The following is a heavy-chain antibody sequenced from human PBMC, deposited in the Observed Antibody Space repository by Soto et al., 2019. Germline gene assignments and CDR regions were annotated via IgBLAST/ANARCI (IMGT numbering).Heavy chain of an antibody. Sequence: QITLKESGPTLVKPTQTLTLTCTFSGFSLSTSGVGVGWIRQPPGKALESLALIYWDDDKRYSPSLKSRLTTPKDISKNQVVLTMANMDAVDTVTYYCAHGGPNYYDRSGYDYWGQGTLVTVSS. J-gene: IGHJ4*02. CDR3: AHGGPNYYDRSGYDY. D-gene: IGHD3-22*01. V-gene: IGHV2-5*02. CDR2: IYWDDDK. CDR1: GFSLSTSGVG.